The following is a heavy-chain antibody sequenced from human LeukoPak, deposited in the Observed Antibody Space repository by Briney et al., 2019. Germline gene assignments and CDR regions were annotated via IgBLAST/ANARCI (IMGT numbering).Heavy chain of an antibody. CDR3: ARGYCSSTSCGSG. CDR1: GGSFSGYY. V-gene: IGHV4-34*01. CDR2: INHSGST. D-gene: IGHD2-2*01. Sequence: SETLSLTCAVYGGSFSGYYWSWIRQPPGKGLEWIGEINHSGSTNYNPSLKSRVTISVDTSMNQFSLKLSSVTAADTAVYYCARGYCSSTSCGSGWGQGTLVTVSS. J-gene: IGHJ4*02.